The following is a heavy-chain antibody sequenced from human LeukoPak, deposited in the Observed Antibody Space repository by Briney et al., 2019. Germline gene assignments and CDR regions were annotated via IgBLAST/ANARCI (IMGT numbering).Heavy chain of an antibody. CDR3: AGGPAVTTNDY. CDR2: IHYTGST. D-gene: IGHD4-17*01. J-gene: IGHJ4*02. Sequence: SETLSLTCTVSGGSISSYYWTWIRQTPGKGLDWIGYIHYTGSTNYNPSLKNRVTISVDTSKSQFSLELTSVTAADTAVYYCAGGPAVTTNDYWGQGTLVTVFS. V-gene: IGHV4-59*01. CDR1: GGSISSYY.